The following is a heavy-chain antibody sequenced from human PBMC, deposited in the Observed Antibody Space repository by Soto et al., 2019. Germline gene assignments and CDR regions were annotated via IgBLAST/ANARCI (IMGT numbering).Heavy chain of an antibody. D-gene: IGHD3-10*01. CDR1: GHTFTSYG. CDR2: ISAYNGNT. J-gene: IGHJ4*02. CDR3: ARDLKVGGSGSYYQFDY. Sequence: ASVKVSCKASGHTFTSYGISWVRQAPGQGLEWMGWISAYNGNTNYAQKLQGRVTMTTDTSTSTAYMELRSLRSDDTAVYYCARDLKVGGSGSYYQFDYWGQGTLVTVSS. V-gene: IGHV1-18*01.